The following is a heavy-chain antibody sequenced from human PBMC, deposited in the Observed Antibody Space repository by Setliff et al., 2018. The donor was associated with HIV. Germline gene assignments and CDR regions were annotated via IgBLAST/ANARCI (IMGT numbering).Heavy chain of an antibody. Sequence: SETLSLTCTVSGDSISSGGYYWSWIRQHPRKGLEWIGYIYYSGSTFYNPSLKSRVTISVDTSKNQFSLKLSSVTAADTAVYYCARGVGYCSTTSCQSYFDYWGQGTLVTVS. CDR1: GDSISSGGYY. J-gene: IGHJ4*02. CDR2: IYYSGST. D-gene: IGHD2-2*01. V-gene: IGHV4-31*03. CDR3: ARGVGYCSTTSCQSYFDY.